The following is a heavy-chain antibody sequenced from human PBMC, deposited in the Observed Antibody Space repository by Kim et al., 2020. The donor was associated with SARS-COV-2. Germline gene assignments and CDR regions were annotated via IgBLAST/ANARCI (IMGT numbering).Heavy chain of an antibody. D-gene: IGHD3-3*01. CDR2: TYYRSKWYN. V-gene: IGHV6-1*01. J-gene: IGHJ6*02. CDR1: GDSVSSNSAA. CDR3: ARAGDHWSGVYYYYYGMDV. Sequence: SQTLSLTCAISGDSVSSNSAAWNWIRQSPSRGLEWLGRTYYRSKWYNDYAVSVKSRITINPDTSKNQFSLQLNSVTPEDTAVYYCARAGDHWSGVYYYYYGMDVWGQGTTVTVSS.